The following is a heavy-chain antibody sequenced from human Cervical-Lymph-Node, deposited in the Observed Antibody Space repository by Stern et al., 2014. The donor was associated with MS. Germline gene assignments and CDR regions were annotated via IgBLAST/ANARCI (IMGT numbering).Heavy chain of an antibody. D-gene: IGHD3-22*01. CDR3: ARNFRPPVNYYDALVY. J-gene: IGHJ4*02. CDR2: IYFSGRT. Sequence: VQLEESGPGLVKPSETLSLTCTVSGGAITSSYLSSIRQPPGQGLEWVGYIYFSGRTTNNPRLTSRVTMFVHTSTNQLPLNLHPVTAADTAVYYCARNFRPPVNYYDALVYWGQGTLVTVSS. V-gene: IGHV4-59*01. CDR1: GGAITSSY.